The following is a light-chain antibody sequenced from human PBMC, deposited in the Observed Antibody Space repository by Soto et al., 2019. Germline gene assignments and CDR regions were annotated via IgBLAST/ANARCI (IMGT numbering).Light chain of an antibody. Sequence: EMVMTQSPATLSVSPGERATLSCRASQSVSSNLAWYQQKPGQAPRLLIYGASSRATGIPDRFSGSGSGTDFTLTISRLEPEDFAVYYCQQYGSSPPLTFGGGTKVDIK. CDR2: GAS. V-gene: IGKV3-20*01. CDR1: QSVSSN. CDR3: QQYGSSPPLT. J-gene: IGKJ4*01.